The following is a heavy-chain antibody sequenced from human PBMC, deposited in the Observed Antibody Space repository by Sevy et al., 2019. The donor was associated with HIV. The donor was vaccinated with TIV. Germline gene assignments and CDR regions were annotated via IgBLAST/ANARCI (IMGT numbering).Heavy chain of an antibody. D-gene: IGHD2-2*01. CDR3: ARGDSLVVPPATVDY. J-gene: IGHJ4*02. Sequence: ASVKVSCKASGYTFTDYYIHWVRQAPGQGLEWMGWINPHIGGTNFAQKFQGRVTMTRDTSISTAYLDLSRLRSDDTAIYYCARGDSLVVPPATVDYWGQGTLVIVSS. CDR2: INPHIGGT. V-gene: IGHV1-2*02. CDR1: GYTFTDYY.